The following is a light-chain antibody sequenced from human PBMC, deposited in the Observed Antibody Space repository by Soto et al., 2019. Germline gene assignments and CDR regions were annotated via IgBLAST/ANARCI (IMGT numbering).Light chain of an antibody. Sequence: EVGMTQSVSALSVSPWERATLSCMAIQNVGSNLASYQQKPGRAPRLLIYGASTRATGIPARFSGSGSVTEFTLTISSLQSEDFALYYCQHYNNLPITFCQGT. CDR2: GAS. J-gene: IGKJ5*01. V-gene: IGKV3D-15*01. CDR1: QNVGSN. CDR3: QHYNNLPIT.